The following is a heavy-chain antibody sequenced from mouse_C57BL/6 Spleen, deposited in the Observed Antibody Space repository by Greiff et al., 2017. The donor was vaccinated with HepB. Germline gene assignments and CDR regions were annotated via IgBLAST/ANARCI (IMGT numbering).Heavy chain of an antibody. CDR1: GFTFNTYA. J-gene: IGHJ1*03. CDR3: VRDRERGKGGYFDV. D-gene: IGHD2-1*01. V-gene: IGHV10-3*01. CDR2: IRSKSSNYAT. Sequence: EVQVVESGGGLVQPKGSLKLSCAASGFTFNTYAMHWVRQAPGKGLEWVARIRSKSSNYATYYADSVKDRFTISRDDSQSMLYLQMNNLKTEDTAMYYCVRDRERGKGGYFDVWGTGTTVTVSS.